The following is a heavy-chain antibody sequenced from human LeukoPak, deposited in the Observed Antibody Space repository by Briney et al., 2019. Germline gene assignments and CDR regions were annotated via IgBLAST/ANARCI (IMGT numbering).Heavy chain of an antibody. J-gene: IGHJ5*02. D-gene: IGHD1-1*01. V-gene: IGHV4-31*03. CDR1: GGSISSGGYY. Sequence: SQTLSLTCTVSGGSISSGGYYWSWIRQHPGKGLGWIGYIYYSGSTYYNPSLKSRVTISVDTSKNQFSLKLSSVTAADTAVYYCARAGVGTCLWFDPWGQGTLVTVSS. CDR2: IYYSGST. CDR3: ARAGVGTCLWFDP.